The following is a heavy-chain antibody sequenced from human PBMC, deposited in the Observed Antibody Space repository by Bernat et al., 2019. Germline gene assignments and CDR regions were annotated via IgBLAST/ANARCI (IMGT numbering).Heavy chain of an antibody. CDR1: GYTFTGYY. Sequence: QVQLVQSGAEVKKPGASVKVSCKASGYTFTGYYMHWVRQAPGQGLEWMGWINPNSGGTNYAQKFQGWVTMTRDTSISTAYMELSRLRSDETAVYYCARSGGIAAADTEFDSWGQGALITVSS. CDR3: ARSGGIAAADTEFDS. CDR2: INPNSGGT. J-gene: IGHJ4*02. V-gene: IGHV1-2*04. D-gene: IGHD6-13*01.